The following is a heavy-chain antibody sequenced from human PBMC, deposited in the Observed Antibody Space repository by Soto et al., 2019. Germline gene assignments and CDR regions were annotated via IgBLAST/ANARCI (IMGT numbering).Heavy chain of an antibody. D-gene: IGHD6-19*01. CDR3: AKHLIAVAGYLHGMDV. Sequence: QVQLVESGGGVVQPGRSLRLSCAASGFTFSSYGMHWVRQAPGKGLEWVAVISHDGSNKYFADSVKGRFTISRDNSQNTLYLQMNSVRAEYTAVYYCAKHLIAVAGYLHGMDVWGQGTTVTVSS. V-gene: IGHV3-30*18. J-gene: IGHJ6*02. CDR1: GFTFSSYG. CDR2: ISHDGSNK.